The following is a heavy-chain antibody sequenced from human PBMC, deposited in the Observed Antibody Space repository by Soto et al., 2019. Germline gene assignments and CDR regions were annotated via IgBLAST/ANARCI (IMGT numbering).Heavy chain of an antibody. CDR3: ASRDPGTSVDY. J-gene: IGHJ4*02. V-gene: IGHV4-4*02. D-gene: IGHD1-7*01. CDR2: IYRTGST. CDR1: GGSFTSNNW. Sequence: SETLSLTCAVSGGSFTSNNWWTWVRQPPGQGLEWIGEIYRTGSTNYNPSLKSRVTISLDKSENQFSLKVTSLTAADTAVYYCASRDPGTSVDYWGQGTLVTVLL.